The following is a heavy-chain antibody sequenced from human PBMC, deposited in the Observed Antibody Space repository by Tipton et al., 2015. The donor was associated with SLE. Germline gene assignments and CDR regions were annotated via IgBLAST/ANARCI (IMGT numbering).Heavy chain of an antibody. Sequence: TLSLTCTVSGDSISSGSYYWNWIRQPAGKGLEWIGRIYTSGTTKYNPTLESRVAISLEKSKRQCSLKLSSVTAADTAVYFCARDPPGGSSAWTWGQGRLVTVSS. CDR2: IYTSGTT. CDR3: ARDPPGGSSAWT. V-gene: IGHV4-61*02. CDR1: GDSISSGSYY. D-gene: IGHD6-19*01. J-gene: IGHJ5*02.